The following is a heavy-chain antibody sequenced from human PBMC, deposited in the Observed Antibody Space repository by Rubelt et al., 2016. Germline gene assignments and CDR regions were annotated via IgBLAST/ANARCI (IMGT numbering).Heavy chain of an antibody. V-gene: IGHV4-4*09. CDR3: ARSGDTAMVFHLRGYYYGMDV. J-gene: IGHJ6*02. D-gene: IGHD5-18*01. Sequence: NPSLKSRVTISVDTSKNQFSLKLSSVTAADTAVYYCARSGDTAMVFHLRGYYYGMDVWGQGTTVTVS.